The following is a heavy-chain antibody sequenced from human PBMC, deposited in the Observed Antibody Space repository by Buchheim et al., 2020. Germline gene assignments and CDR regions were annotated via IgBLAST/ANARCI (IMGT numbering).Heavy chain of an antibody. CDR2: ISYDGSNK. CDR1: GFTFSNYA. J-gene: IGHJ4*02. V-gene: IGHV3-30-3*01. Sequence: VQLVESGGGLVQPGRSLRLSCAASGFTFSNYAMHWVRQAPGKGLEWVAVISYDGSNKYYADSVKGRFTISRDNSKNTLYLQMNSLRAEDTAVYYCARDLNPYYDFWSGYSHWGQGTL. CDR3: ARDLNPYYDFWSGYSH. D-gene: IGHD3-3*01.